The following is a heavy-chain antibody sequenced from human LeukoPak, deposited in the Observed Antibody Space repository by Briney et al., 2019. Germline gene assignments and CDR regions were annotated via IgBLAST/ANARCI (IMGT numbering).Heavy chain of an antibody. CDR2: IYPGDSDT. CDR3: ARYDYGDYPPNYYYYYGMDV. CDR1: GYSFTSYW. Sequence: GESLKISCKGSGYSFTSYWIGWVRQMPGKGLEWMGIIYPGDSDTRYSPSFQGQVTISADKSISTAYLQWSSLKASDTAMYYCARYDYGDYPPNYYYYYGMDVWGQGTTVTVSS. D-gene: IGHD4-17*01. V-gene: IGHV5-51*01. J-gene: IGHJ6*02.